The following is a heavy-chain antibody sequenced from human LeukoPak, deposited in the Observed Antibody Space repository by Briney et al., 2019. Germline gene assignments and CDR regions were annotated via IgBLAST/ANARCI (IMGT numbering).Heavy chain of an antibody. CDR2: ISSSSSYI. CDR1: GFTFSSYS. Sequence: GGSLRLSCAASGFTFSSYSMNWVRQAPGKGLQWVSSISSSSSYIYYADSVKGRFTISRDNAKNSLYLQMNSLRAEDTAVYYCARDRRIAAAVTDYWGQGTLLTVSS. J-gene: IGHJ4*02. CDR3: ARDRRIAAAVTDY. D-gene: IGHD6-13*01. V-gene: IGHV3-21*01.